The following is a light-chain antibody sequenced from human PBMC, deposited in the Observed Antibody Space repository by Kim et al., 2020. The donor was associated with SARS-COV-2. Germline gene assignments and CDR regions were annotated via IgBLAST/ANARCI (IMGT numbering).Light chain of an antibody. V-gene: IGKV3-15*01. J-gene: IGKJ4*01. CDR2: GGF. CDR3: QHYNNWPT. CDR1: QSLYSK. Sequence: SVSPGERVTLSCRASQSLYSKLAWYQQKPGQAPRLLIYGGFTRATDIPARFNGTESGTEFTLTITSLQSEDFAIYYCQHYNNWPTFGGGTKVDIK.